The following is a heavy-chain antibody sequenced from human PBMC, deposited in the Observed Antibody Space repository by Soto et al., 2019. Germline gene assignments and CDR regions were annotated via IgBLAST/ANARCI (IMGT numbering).Heavy chain of an antibody. CDR1: GFTFSSYG. J-gene: IGHJ4*02. CDR3: AKTKLERRPYYFDY. V-gene: IGHV3-30*18. D-gene: IGHD1-1*01. CDR2: ISYDGSNK. Sequence: GSLRLSCAASGFTFSSYGMHWVRQAPGKGLEWVAVISYDGSNKYYADSVKGRFTISRDNSKNTLYLQMNSLRAEDTAVYYCAKTKLERRPYYFDYCGQGTLVTVSS.